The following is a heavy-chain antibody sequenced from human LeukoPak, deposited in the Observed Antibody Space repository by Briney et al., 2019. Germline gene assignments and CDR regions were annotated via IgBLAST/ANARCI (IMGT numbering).Heavy chain of an antibody. CDR3: VADHPNYDY. Sequence: SVKVSCKASGFTPGSAVQWVRQARGQRLEWLGWIVVHSGHTNYAQKFQERVTITRDMSTNTDYMELSSLRSEDTAVYYCVADHPNYDYWGQGTLITVSP. CDR1: GFTPGSA. V-gene: IGHV1-58*01. J-gene: IGHJ4*02. D-gene: IGHD5-24*01. CDR2: IVVHSGHT.